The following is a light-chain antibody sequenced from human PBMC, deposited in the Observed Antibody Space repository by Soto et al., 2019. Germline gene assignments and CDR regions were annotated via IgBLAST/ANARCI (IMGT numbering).Light chain of an antibody. J-gene: IGKJ4*01. CDR3: QQYDNFPLT. CDR1: QDISNN. CDR2: DAS. V-gene: IGKV1-33*01. Sequence: EIQLTQSPSFLSASVGDRVTITCRASQDISNNLDWYQQKPGKAPKLLIYDASNRDTGIPSRFSGSGSGTEFTFTISSLQPEDIAIYYCQQYDNFPLTFGGGTKVDI.